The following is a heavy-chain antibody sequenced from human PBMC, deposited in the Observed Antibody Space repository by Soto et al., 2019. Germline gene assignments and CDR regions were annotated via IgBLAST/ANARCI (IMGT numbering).Heavy chain of an antibody. CDR1: GESVSSSSDY. CDR2: IYYSGST. V-gene: IGHV4-61*01. D-gene: IGHD1-26*01. J-gene: IGHJ4*02. CDR3: ASHSGSYFDCF. Sequence: QVQLQESGPGLVKPSETLSLTCTVSGESVSSSSDYWSWLRQPPGRGLEWIGYIYYSGSTNYNPSLKSRVTISVDASKNQFSLKLNSVTAADTAVYYCASHSGSYFDCFWGQGTLVTVSS.